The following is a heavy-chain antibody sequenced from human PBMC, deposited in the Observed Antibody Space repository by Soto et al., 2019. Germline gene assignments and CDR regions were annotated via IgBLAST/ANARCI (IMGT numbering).Heavy chain of an antibody. CDR2: IYYSGST. D-gene: IGHD6-19*01. Sequence: LSLTCTVSGGSISSSRHYWGWIRQPPGKGLEWIGSIYYSGSTYYNPSLKKRLTITVDTSKNQFSLKLSSVTAADTAVYYCARHAPYSSGWYYFDYWGQGTLVTVSS. V-gene: IGHV4-39*01. CDR1: GGSISSSRHY. J-gene: IGHJ4*02. CDR3: ARHAPYSSGWYYFDY.